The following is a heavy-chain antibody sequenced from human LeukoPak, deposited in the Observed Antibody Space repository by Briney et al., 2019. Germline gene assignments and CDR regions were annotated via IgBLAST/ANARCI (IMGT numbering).Heavy chain of an antibody. J-gene: IGHJ3*02. CDR3: ARERTKGGSDAFDI. CDR2: ISNGGRST. Sequence: PGGSLRLSCAASGFTFNKYGLSWVRQAPGKGLEWVSGISNGGRSTYYADSVKGRFTISRDNSKNTLYLQMNSLRAEDTAVYYCARERTKGGSDAFDIWGQGTMVTVSS. D-gene: IGHD1-1*01. CDR1: GFTFNKYG. V-gene: IGHV3-23*01.